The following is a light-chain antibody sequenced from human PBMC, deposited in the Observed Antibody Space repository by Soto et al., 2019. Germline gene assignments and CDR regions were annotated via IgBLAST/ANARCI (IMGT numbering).Light chain of an antibody. CDR1: QGISSY. CDR2: AAS. J-gene: IGKJ5*01. CDR3: QQLNSYPST. Sequence: IEMTQSPSSLAASLGDRVTITCRASQGISSYLNWYQQKPGKAPKLLIYAASTLQSGVPSRFSGSGSGTDFTLTISSLQPEDFETYYCQQLNSYPSTFGQGTRLEVK. V-gene: IGKV1-9*01.